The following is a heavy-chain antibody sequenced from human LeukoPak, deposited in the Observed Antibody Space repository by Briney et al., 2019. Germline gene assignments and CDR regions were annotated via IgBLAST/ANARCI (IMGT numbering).Heavy chain of an antibody. CDR2: ISGSGGST. CDR1: GFTFSSYA. D-gene: IGHD6-6*01. CDR3: ARGNEYSSSDDYYGMDV. V-gene: IGHV3-23*01. Sequence: GGSLRLSCAASGFTFSSYAMSWVRQAPGKGLEWVSAISGSGGSTYYADSVKGRFTISRDNSKNTLYLQMNSLRAEDTAVYYCARGNEYSSSDDYYGMDVWGQGTTVTVSS. J-gene: IGHJ6*02.